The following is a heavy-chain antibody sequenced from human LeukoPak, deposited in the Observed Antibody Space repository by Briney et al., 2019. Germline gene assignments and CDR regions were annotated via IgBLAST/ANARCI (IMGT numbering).Heavy chain of an antibody. CDR1: GFTFSNYW. J-gene: IGHJ3*02. CDR2: ISSSGSTI. CDR3: ARDRGGWSMRAFDI. Sequence: GGSLRLSCAASGFTFSNYWMSWIRQAPGKGLEWVSYISSSGSTIYYADSVKGRFTISRDNAKNSLYLQMNSLRAEDTAVYYCARDRGGWSMRAFDIWGQGTMVTVSS. V-gene: IGHV3-11*01. D-gene: IGHD6-19*01.